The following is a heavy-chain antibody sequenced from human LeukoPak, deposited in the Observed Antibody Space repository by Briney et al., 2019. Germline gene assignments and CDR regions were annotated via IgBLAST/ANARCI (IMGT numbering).Heavy chain of an antibody. CDR1: GGSISGYY. CDR3: ARASPTTNKGAYGWFDP. Sequence: SETLSLTCSVSGGSISGYYWSWIRQPAGKGLEWIGRIYTSGSTNYNPSLKRRFTMSVDTSKNQFSLKLSSVPAADTAVYYCARASPTTNKGAYGWFDPWGQGTLVTVSS. J-gene: IGHJ5*02. V-gene: IGHV4-4*07. D-gene: IGHD1-14*01. CDR2: IYTSGST.